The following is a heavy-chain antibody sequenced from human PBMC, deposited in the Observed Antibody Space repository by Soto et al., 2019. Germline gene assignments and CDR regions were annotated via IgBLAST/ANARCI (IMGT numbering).Heavy chain of an antibody. D-gene: IGHD2-15*01. Sequence: VHLVQSGAEAKKPGASVKVSCKASGYAFTSYGMSWVRQAPGQGLVWMGRINTYNSDTNTAPRLQGRITMTADTSPSTAYMELRSLTSDDTAVYYCVGDERDSCRGGSCFYFDYWGQGTLVSVSS. CDR2: INTYNSDT. J-gene: IGHJ4*02. CDR3: VGDERDSCRGGSCFYFDY. CDR1: GYAFTSYG. V-gene: IGHV1-18*04.